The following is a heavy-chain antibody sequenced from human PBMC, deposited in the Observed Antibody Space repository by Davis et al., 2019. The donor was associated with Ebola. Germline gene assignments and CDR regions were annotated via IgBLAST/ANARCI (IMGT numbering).Heavy chain of an antibody. CDR3: ARDSGLRVYFDY. J-gene: IGHJ4*02. CDR2: IYHSGST. D-gene: IGHD3-10*01. Sequence: SETLSLTCTVSGGSIISSSSYWGWIRQPPRKRLEWIGSIYHSGSTYYNPSLKSRVTISVDTSKNQFSLKLSSVTAADTAVYYCARDSGLRVYFDYWGQGTLVTVSS. V-gene: IGHV4-39*07. CDR1: GGSIISSSSY.